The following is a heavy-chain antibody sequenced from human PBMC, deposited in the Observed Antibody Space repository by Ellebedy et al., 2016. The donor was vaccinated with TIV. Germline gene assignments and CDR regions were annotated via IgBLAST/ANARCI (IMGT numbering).Heavy chain of an antibody. D-gene: IGHD2-21*01. Sequence: GESLKISCAASGFTFSNYWIHWVRQAPGKGLVWLSRINRDGSSANYADSVKGRFSISRDNSKNSLYLYLNSLRAEDTAVYYCARDRILPSFYGIDVWGQGTTVIVSS. CDR2: INRDGSSA. V-gene: IGHV3-74*01. CDR3: ARDRILPSFYGIDV. CDR1: GFTFSNYW. J-gene: IGHJ6*02.